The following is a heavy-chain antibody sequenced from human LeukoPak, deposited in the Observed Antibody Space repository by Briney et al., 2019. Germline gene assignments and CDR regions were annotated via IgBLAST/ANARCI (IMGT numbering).Heavy chain of an antibody. CDR3: ARSMVSRWFDP. CDR2: IHHSGTT. Sequence: PSETLSLTCTVSGYSISSGYYWGWIRQPPGKGLEWVGSIHHSGTTYYNPSLKSRVTISLATSKNQFSLKLSSVTAADTAVYYCARSMVSRWFDPWGQGTLVTVSS. D-gene: IGHD3-10*01. V-gene: IGHV4-38-2*02. CDR1: GYSISSGYY. J-gene: IGHJ5*02.